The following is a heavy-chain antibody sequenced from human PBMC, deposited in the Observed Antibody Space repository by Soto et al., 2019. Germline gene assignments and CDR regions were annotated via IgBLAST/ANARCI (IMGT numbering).Heavy chain of an antibody. CDR1: GFTFSSYW. CDR3: ARGGVFQLWSYGMDV. D-gene: IGHD5-18*01. J-gene: IGHJ6*02. Sequence: EVQLVESGGGLVQPGGSLRLSCAASGFTFSSYWMHWVRQAPGKGLVWVSRINSDGSSTSYADSVKGRFTISRDNAKNTLYLQMNSLRAEDTAVYYCARGGVFQLWSYGMDVWGQGTTVTVSS. CDR2: INSDGSST. V-gene: IGHV3-74*01.